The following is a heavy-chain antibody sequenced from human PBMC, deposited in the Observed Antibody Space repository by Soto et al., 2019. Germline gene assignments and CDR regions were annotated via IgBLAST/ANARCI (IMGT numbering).Heavy chain of an antibody. Sequence: PSETLSLTCTVSGGSISSSSYYWGWIRQPPGKGLEWIGSIYYSGSTYYNPSLKSRVTISVDTSKNQFSLKLSSVTAADTAVYYCARFGVDFWSGYHFDYWGQGTLVTVSS. J-gene: IGHJ4*02. CDR3: ARFGVDFWSGYHFDY. CDR1: GGSISSSSYY. V-gene: IGHV4-39*01. D-gene: IGHD3-3*01. CDR2: IYYSGST.